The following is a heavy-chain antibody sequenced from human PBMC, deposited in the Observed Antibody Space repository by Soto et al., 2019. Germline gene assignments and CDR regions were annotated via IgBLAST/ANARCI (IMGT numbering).Heavy chain of an antibody. J-gene: IGHJ4*02. CDR3: AKDSSLSTVYDFWSGNDY. D-gene: IGHD3-3*01. V-gene: IGHV3-23*01. Sequence: EVQPLESGGGLVQPGGSLRLSCAASGFTFSSYAMSWVRQAPGKGLEWVSAISGSGGSTYYADSVKGRFTISRDNSKNTLYLQMNSLRAEDTAVYYCAKDSSLSTVYDFWSGNDYWGQGTLVTVSS. CDR1: GFTFSSYA. CDR2: ISGSGGST.